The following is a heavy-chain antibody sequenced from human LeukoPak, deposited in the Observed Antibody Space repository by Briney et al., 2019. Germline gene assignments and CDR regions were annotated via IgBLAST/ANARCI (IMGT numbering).Heavy chain of an antibody. CDR1: GFTFSSYA. CDR3: ARAFYPERSSSWTGADY. V-gene: IGHV3-30-3*01. CDR2: ISYDGSNK. Sequence: PGGSLRLSCAASGFTFSSYAMHWVRQAPGKGLEWVAVISYDGSNKYYADSVKGRFTISRDNSKNTLYLQMNSLRAEDTAVYYCARAFYPERSSSWTGADYWGQGTLVTVSS. D-gene: IGHD6-13*01. J-gene: IGHJ4*02.